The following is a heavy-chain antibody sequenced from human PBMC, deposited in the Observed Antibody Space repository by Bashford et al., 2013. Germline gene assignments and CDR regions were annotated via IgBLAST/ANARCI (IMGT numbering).Heavy chain of an antibody. V-gene: IGHV4-30-4*01. CDR3: ARASLYGVFFDY. D-gene: IGHD4-17*01. CDR1: GGSISSGDDY. Sequence: SETLSLTCTVSGGSISSGDDYWYWIRQPPGKGLESIGYIYYTGSTYYNPSLKTQFTISVDTSKNQFSLRLNSVTAADTAVYYCARASLYGVFFDYWGQGTLVTVSS. CDR2: IYYTGST. J-gene: IGHJ4*02.